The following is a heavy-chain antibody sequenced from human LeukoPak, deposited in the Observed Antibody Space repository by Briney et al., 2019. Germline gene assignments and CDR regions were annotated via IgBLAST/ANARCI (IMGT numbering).Heavy chain of an antibody. J-gene: IGHJ4*02. CDR1: GFTFSSYW. CDR2: ISSDRSYK. V-gene: IGHV3-30*18. CDR3: AKDLGAVAAFH. Sequence: PGGSLRLSCAASGFTFSSYWMHWVRQAPGKGLEWVAGISSDRSYKYYADSVKGRFTISRDNSKNTLYLQMNSLRGEDTAVYYCAKDLGAVAAFHWGQGTLVTVSS. D-gene: IGHD6-19*01.